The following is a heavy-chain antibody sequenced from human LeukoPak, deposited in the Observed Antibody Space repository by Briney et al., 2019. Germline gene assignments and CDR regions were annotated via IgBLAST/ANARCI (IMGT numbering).Heavy chain of an antibody. CDR1: GGSFSNYY. J-gene: IGHJ4*01. CDR3: AHIIGYCSDFDY. D-gene: IGHD6-25*01. V-gene: IGHV4-34*12. Sequence: PSETLSLTCAVYGGSFSNYYWSWIRQPPGKGLEWIGEIIHTGTTNYNPSLNSRVTISMDTSKNQFSLRLTSVTAADTAVYYCAHIIGYCSDFDYWGQGTLVTVSS. CDR2: IIHTGTT.